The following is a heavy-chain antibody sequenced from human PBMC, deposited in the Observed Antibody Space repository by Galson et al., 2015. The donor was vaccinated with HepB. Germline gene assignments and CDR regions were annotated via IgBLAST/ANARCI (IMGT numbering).Heavy chain of an antibody. Sequence: SLRLSCAASRFTFSDHDMDWVRQAPGKGLEWVGRTRNKANSYTTEYAASVKGRFTFLRDDSNNSLYLQMDSLKTEDMAVYYCARRGLSSGWLVFDYWGQGIPVPVPS. CDR3: ARRGLSSGWLVFDY. D-gene: IGHD6-19*01. CDR2: TRNKANSYTT. CDR1: RFTFSDHD. V-gene: IGHV3-72*01. J-gene: IGHJ4*02.